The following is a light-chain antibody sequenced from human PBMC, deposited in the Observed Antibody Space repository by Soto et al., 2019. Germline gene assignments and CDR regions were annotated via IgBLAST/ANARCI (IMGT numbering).Light chain of an antibody. CDR2: GAS. CDR1: QSVSNNY. J-gene: IGKJ1*01. CDR3: QQYDNWPRT. Sequence: EIVLTQSPGTLSSSPGERATLSCRASQSVSNNYLAWYQQKPGQAPRLLIYGASSRATGIPDRFSGSGSGTEFTLTISSLQSEYFPVYYCQQYDNWPRTFVHGTKVDSK. V-gene: IGKV3-20*01.